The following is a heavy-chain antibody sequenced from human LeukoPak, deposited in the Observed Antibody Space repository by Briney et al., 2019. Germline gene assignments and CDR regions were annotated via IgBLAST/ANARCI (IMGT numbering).Heavy chain of an antibody. V-gene: IGHV1-8*01. J-gene: IGHJ5*02. CDR3: ARGRGGGYYYGSGSYQNWFDP. D-gene: IGHD3-10*01. CDR1: GYTFTSYD. CDR2: VNPNSANT. Sequence: GASVKVSCKASGYTFTSYDINWVRQATGQGLEWRGWVNPNSANTGYAQKFQGRVTMTRNTSISTAYMELSSLRSEDTAVYYCARGRGGGYYYGSGSYQNWFDPWGQGTLVTVSS.